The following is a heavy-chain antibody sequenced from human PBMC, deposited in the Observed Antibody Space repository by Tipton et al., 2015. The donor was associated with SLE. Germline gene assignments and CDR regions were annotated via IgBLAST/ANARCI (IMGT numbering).Heavy chain of an antibody. V-gene: IGHV3-30*04. Sequence: SLRLSCAASGFTFSSYAMHWVRQAPGKGLEWVAVISYDGSNKYYADSVKGRFTISRDNSKNTLYLQMNSLRAEDTALYYCASEGYCSGGSCLLDYWGQGTLVTVSS. J-gene: IGHJ4*02. CDR2: ISYDGSNK. CDR3: ASEGYCSGGSCLLDY. CDR1: GFTFSSYA. D-gene: IGHD2-15*01.